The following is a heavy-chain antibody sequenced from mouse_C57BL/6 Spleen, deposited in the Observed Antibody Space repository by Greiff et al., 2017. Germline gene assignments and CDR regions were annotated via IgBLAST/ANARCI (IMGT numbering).Heavy chain of an antibody. D-gene: IGHD3-1*01. CDR1: GYTFTSYW. V-gene: IGHV1-72*01. CDR2: IDPNSGGT. J-gene: IGHJ2*01. Sequence: QVHVKQPGAELVKPGASVKLSCKASGYTFTSYWMHWVKQRPGRGLEWIGRIDPNSGGTKYNEKFKSKATLTVDKPSSTAYRQLSSLTSEDSAVYYCAREGTAQATWDYFDYWGQGTTLTVSS. CDR3: AREGTAQATWDYFDY.